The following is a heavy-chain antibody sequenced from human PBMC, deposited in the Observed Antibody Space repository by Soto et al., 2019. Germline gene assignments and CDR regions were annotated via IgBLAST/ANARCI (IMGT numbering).Heavy chain of an antibody. Sequence: PGRNLRLSCAASGLCVKSYGMNWVRQAPGRGMEWISYISTSGNVIDYANSVTGRFIISKDNAENSVFLQMNSLKDEDTGLYFCVREAITAPFESWGQGTTVTVSS. CDR3: VREAITAPFES. CDR2: ISTSGNVI. V-gene: IGHV3-48*02. D-gene: IGHD1-20*01. CDR1: GLCVKSYG. J-gene: IGHJ4*02.